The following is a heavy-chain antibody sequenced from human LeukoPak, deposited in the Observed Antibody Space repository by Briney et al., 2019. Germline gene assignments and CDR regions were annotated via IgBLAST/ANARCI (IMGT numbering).Heavy chain of an antibody. CDR2: ISWNSGSI. J-gene: IGHJ2*01. CDR1: GFTSDDYA. Sequence: GGSLRLSCAASGFTSDDYAMHWVRQAPGKGLEWVSGISWNSGSIGYADSVKGRFTISRDNAKNSLYLQMNSLRAEDTALYYCATSRSYCSSTSCYPNWYFDLWGRGTLVTVSS. D-gene: IGHD2-2*01. CDR3: ATSRSYCSSTSCYPNWYFDL. V-gene: IGHV3-9*02.